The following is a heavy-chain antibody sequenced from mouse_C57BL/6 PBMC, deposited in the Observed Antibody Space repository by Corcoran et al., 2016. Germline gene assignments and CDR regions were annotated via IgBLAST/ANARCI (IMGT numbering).Heavy chain of an antibody. D-gene: IGHD1-1*01. V-gene: IGHV9-1*01. Sequence: QIQLVQSGPELKKPGETVKISCKASGYTFTEYQMPWVKQAPGKGFQWMGMIYTDTGEPTYAEEFKGGFAFSLETSASTAYLQINHLKNEDTATYFCVRRSLYNGSRDGWFDVWGTGTTVTVSA. CDR3: VRRSLYNGSRDGWFDV. J-gene: IGHJ1*03. CDR2: IYTDTGEP. CDR1: GYTFTEYQ.